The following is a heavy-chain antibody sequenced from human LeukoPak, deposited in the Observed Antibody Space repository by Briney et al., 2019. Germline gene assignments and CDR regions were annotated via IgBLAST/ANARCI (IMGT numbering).Heavy chain of an antibody. V-gene: IGHV3-23*01. D-gene: IGHD4-17*01. J-gene: IGHJ4*02. CDR2: ISISGSKT. CDR3: ANEIRPNDY. CDR1: GFTFGDYA. Sequence: QSGGSLRLSCTASGFTFGDYAMSWFRQAPGKGLEWVSAISISGSKTYYADSVKGRFTISRDNSKNTLYLQMNSLRAEDTAVYYCANEIRPNDYWGQGTQVTVSS.